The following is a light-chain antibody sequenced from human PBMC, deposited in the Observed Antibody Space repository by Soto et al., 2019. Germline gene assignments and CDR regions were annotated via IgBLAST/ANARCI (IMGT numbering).Light chain of an antibody. CDR2: EVS. CDR1: SIDVGGYNY. V-gene: IGLV2-8*01. CDR3: SSYAGSNNV. J-gene: IGLJ1*01. Sequence: QSALTQPPSASGSPGQSVTISCTGTSIDVGGYNYVSWYQQHPGKAPKLMIYEVSKRPSGVPDRFSGSKSGNTASLTVSRLQAEYEADYYCSSYAGSNNVFGTGTNVNVL.